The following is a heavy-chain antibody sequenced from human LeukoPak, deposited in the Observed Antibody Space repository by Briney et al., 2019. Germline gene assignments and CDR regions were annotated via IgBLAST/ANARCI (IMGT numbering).Heavy chain of an antibody. CDR2: IYPGDPDT. Sequence: GESLKISCKGSGYSFTSYWIGWVRQMPGKGLEWMGIIYPGDPDTRYSPSFQGQVTISADKSISTAYLQWSSLKASDTAMYYCARNYDYYGSGSYFDYWGQGTLVTVSS. J-gene: IGHJ4*02. V-gene: IGHV5-51*01. CDR3: ARNYDYYGSGSYFDY. CDR1: GYSFTSYW. D-gene: IGHD3-10*01.